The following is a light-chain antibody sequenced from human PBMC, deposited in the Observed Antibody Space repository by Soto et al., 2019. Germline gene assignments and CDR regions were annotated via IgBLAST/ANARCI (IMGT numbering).Light chain of an antibody. CDR2: GAS. CDR3: LQYASEPLT. J-gene: IGKJ4*01. Sequence: ETVLTQSPGTLSLSPGERATLSCRASQSVAKNYLAWYQHKPGQGPRLLISGASSRATGIPDRFSGSGSGTDFTFTISRLQPEDFAVYYCLQYASEPLTFGGGTKVEI. CDR1: QSVAKNY. V-gene: IGKV3-20*01.